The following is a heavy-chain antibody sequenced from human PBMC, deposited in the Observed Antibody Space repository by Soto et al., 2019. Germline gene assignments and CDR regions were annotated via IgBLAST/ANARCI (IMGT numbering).Heavy chain of an antibody. CDR2: IIPIFGTA. D-gene: IGHD6-6*01. J-gene: IGHJ6*02. Sequence: ASVKVSCKASGGTFSSYSISWVRQAPGQGLEWMGGIIPIFGTANYAQKFQGRVTITADESTSTAYMELSSLRSEDTAVYYCGVAARYYYYYGMDVWGQGTTVTVSS. V-gene: IGHV1-69*13. CDR3: GVAARYYYYYGMDV. CDR1: GGTFSSYS.